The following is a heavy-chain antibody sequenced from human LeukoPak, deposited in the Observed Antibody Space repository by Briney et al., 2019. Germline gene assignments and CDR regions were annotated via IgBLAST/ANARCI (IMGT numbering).Heavy chain of an antibody. J-gene: IGHJ6*03. CDR2: ISAYNGNT. V-gene: IGHV1-18*01. D-gene: IGHD6-19*01. CDR1: GYTFTSYG. CDR3: AREGTGYSSGWYSLYYYYYYMDV. Sequence: ASVKVSCKASGYTFTSYGISWVRQAPGQGLEWMGWISAYNGNTNYAQKLQGRVTMTTDTSTSTAYMELRSLRSDDTAVYYCAREGTGYSSGWYSLYYYYYYMDVWGKGTTVTVSS.